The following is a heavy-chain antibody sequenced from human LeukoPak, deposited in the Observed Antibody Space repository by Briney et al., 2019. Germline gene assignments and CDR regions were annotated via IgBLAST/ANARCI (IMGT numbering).Heavy chain of an antibody. CDR2: ISGSGSST. V-gene: IGHV3-23*01. CDR3: AKNYDILTGYVDY. D-gene: IGHD3-9*01. Sequence: GGSLRLSCAASGFTFSSYGMSWVRQAPGKGLEWVSSISGSGSSTYYADSVKGRFTISRDNSKNTLYLQMNSLRAEDTAVYYCAKNYDILTGYVDYWGQGTLVTASS. J-gene: IGHJ4*02. CDR1: GFTFSSYG.